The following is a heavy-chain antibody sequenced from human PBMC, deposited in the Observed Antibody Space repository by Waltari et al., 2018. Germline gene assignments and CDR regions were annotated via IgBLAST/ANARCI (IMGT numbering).Heavy chain of an antibody. J-gene: IGHJ4*02. CDR2: ISYSGSA. Sequence: QVQLQESGPGLVKPSETLSLTCTVFGGSITNNYWSWFRQPPGGGLEWVGYISYSGSAYSNPSLKRRVTISVDTSKSQFSLKLSSVTAADTAVYYCARDSYSSSFDSWGQGTLVTVSS. CDR3: ARDSYSSSFDS. CDR1: GGSITNNY. V-gene: IGHV4-59*01. D-gene: IGHD6-13*01.